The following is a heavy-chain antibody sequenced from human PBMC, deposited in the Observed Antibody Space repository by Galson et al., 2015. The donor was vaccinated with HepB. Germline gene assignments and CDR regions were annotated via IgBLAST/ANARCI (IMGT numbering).Heavy chain of an antibody. J-gene: IGHJ6*03. Sequence: SLRLSCAAPGFTFSSYGMHWVRQAPGKGLEWVAVIWYDGSNKYYADSVKGRFTISRDNSKNTLYLQMNSLRAEDTAVYYCAREVGYCSSTSCSHYYYYTDVWGKGTTVTVSS. V-gene: IGHV3-33*01. CDR3: AREVGYCSSTSCSHYYYYTDV. D-gene: IGHD2-2*01. CDR2: IWYDGSNK. CDR1: GFTFSSYG.